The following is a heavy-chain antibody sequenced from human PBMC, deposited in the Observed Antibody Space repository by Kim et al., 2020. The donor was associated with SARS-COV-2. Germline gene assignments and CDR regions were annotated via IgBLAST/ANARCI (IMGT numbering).Heavy chain of an antibody. J-gene: IGHJ6*02. Sequence: SETLSLTCTVSGGSISSRNYYWGWIRQPPGKGLQWIGCMSYSGNTNSNPSLKSRVTISVDTSTNQFSLKLTSVTGADTAVYYCARDASGIPYKDGVAVWGQATTVTVSS. CDR3: ARDASGIPYKDGVAV. D-gene: IGHD3-10*01. V-gene: IGHV4-61*01. CDR2: MSYSGNT. CDR1: GGSISSRNYY.